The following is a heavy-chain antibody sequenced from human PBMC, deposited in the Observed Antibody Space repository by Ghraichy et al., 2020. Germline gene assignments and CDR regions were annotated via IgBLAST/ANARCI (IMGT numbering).Heavy chain of an antibody. CDR3: AKDRRRWLQLYYFDY. V-gene: IGHV3-30*18. J-gene: IGHJ4*02. Sequence: GGSLRLSCAASGFTFSRYGMHWVRQAPGKGLEWVAVISDDGSNKYYADSVKGRFTISRDNSKNTLYLQMNSLRAEETAVYYCAKDRRRWLQLYYFDYWGQGTLVTVSS. CDR2: ISDDGSNK. CDR1: GFTFSRYG. D-gene: IGHD5-24*01.